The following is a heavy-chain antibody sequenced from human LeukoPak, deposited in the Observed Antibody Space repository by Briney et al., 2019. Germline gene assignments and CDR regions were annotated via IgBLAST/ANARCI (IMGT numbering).Heavy chain of an antibody. Sequence: SVKVSCKASGDSFNNYPIHWVRQAPGQGPEWMGGIIPIFGTANYAQKFQGRVTITADESTSTAYMELSSLRSEDTAVYYCANSYDSSGYFYFQHWGQGTLVTVSS. D-gene: IGHD3-22*01. J-gene: IGHJ1*01. V-gene: IGHV1-69*13. CDR1: GDSFNNYP. CDR2: IIPIFGTA. CDR3: ANSYDSSGYFYFQH.